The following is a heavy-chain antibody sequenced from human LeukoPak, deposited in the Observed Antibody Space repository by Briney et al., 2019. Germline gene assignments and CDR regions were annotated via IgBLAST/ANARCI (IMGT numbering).Heavy chain of an antibody. J-gene: IGHJ6*03. CDR3: ARDVYYYYYMDV. CDR2: ISSSSSTI. CDR1: GFTFSSYS. V-gene: IGHV3-48*01. Sequence: GGSLRLSGAASGFTFSSYSMNWVRQAPGKGLEWVSYISSSSSTIYYADSVKGRFTISRDNAENSLYLQMNSLRAEDTAVYYCARDVYYYYYMDVWGKGTTVTVSS.